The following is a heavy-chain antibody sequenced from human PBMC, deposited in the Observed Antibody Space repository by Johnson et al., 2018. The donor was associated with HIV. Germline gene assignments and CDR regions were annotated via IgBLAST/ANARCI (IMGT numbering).Heavy chain of an antibody. V-gene: IGHV3-33*01. CDR2: IWYDGSNK. CDR1: GFTFSSYG. CDR3: ARHWGNDAFYI. Sequence: QVQLVESGGGVVQPGRSLRLSCAASGFTFSSYGMHWVRQAPGKGLEWVAVIWYDGSNKYYADSVKGRFTISRDNAKNSLYLQMNSLRAEDTAVYYCARHWGNDAFYIWGQGTMVTVSS. J-gene: IGHJ3*02. D-gene: IGHD7-27*01.